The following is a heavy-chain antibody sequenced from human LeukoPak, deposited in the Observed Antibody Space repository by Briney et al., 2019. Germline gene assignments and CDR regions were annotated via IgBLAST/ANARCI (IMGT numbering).Heavy chain of an antibody. CDR2: IYYSGST. CDR1: GGSISSYY. V-gene: IGHV4-59*08. CDR3: ARTYYYGSGSYSPFDY. Sequence: SETLSLTCTVSGGSISSYYWSWIRQPPGKGLEWIGYIYYSGSTNYNPSLKSRVTISVDTSKNQFSLKLSSVTAADTAVYYCARTYYYGSGSYSPFDYWGQGTLVTVSS. J-gene: IGHJ4*02. D-gene: IGHD3-10*01.